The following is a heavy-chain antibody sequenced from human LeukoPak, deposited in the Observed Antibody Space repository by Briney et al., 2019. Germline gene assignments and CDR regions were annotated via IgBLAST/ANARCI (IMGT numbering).Heavy chain of an antibody. Sequence: GGSLRLSCAASGFTFSDYYMSWIRQAPGKGLEWVSYISSSGSTIYYADSVKGRFTISRDSAKNSLYLQMNSLRAEDTAVYYCARASGSISRSVWFDPWGQGTLVTVSS. V-gene: IGHV3-11*01. CDR1: GFTFSDYY. CDR3: ARASGSISRSVWFDP. D-gene: IGHD1-26*01. CDR2: ISSSGSTI. J-gene: IGHJ5*02.